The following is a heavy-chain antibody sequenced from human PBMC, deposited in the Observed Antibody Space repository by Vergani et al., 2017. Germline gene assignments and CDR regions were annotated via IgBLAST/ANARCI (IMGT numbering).Heavy chain of an antibody. Sequence: QVQLVQSGAEVKKPGSSVKVSCKASGGTFSSYAISWVRQAPGQGLEWMGRIIPILGIANYAQKFQGRVTITADKSTSTAYMELSSLGSEDTAVYYCAREPDSREYGMDVWGQGTTVTVSS. V-gene: IGHV1-69*04. CDR2: IIPILGIA. D-gene: IGHD1-26*01. CDR3: AREPDSREYGMDV. CDR1: GGTFSSYA. J-gene: IGHJ6*02.